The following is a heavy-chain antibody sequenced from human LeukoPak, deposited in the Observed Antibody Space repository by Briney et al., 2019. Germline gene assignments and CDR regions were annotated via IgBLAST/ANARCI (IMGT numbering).Heavy chain of an antibody. V-gene: IGHV1-18*01. Sequence: ASVKVSCTASGYTFTSYGISWVRQAPGQGLVWIAWISAYNGNTNYAHTLQGRVTMTTDTSTSTVYTELRSLRSDDTAVYYCAGQYSSSWPFYYCYGMDVWGQGTTVTVSS. D-gene: IGHD6-13*01. CDR2: ISAYNGNT. CDR3: AGQYSSSWPFYYCYGMDV. CDR1: GYTFTSYG. J-gene: IGHJ6*02.